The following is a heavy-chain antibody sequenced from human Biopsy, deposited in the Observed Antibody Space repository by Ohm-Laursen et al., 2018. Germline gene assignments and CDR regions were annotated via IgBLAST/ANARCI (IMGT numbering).Heavy chain of an antibody. J-gene: IGHJ6*02. CDR1: GGPIDSYY. Sequence: SETLSLTCAVSGGPIDSYYWSWIRQPAGKGLEWIGHTYKGGNTNHNPPLKSRVSMSVDTSKNQLSLTLRSVTAADTAVYYCARDLPSSYYYAMDVWGQGTTVTVSS. CDR2: TYKGGNT. CDR3: ARDLPSSYYYAMDV. V-gene: IGHV4-4*07.